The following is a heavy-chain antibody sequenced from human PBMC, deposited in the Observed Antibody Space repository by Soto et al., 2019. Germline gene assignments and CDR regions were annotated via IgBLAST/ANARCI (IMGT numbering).Heavy chain of an antibody. D-gene: IGHD5-18*01. CDR1: GGSISSSSYY. Sequence: QLQLQESGPGLVKPSETLSLTCTVSGGSISSSSYYWGCIRQPPGKGLEWIASIDYTGNTFYNPSLTSLVTISVDTYKNQFSLKVTSVTAADTAVYYCARINKGYGTASWGQGPLVTVSS. V-gene: IGHV4-39*01. J-gene: IGHJ5*02. CDR2: IDYTGNT. CDR3: ARINKGYGTAS.